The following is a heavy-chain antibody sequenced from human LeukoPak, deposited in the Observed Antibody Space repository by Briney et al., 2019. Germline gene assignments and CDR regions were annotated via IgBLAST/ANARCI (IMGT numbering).Heavy chain of an antibody. Sequence: QPGESLRLSCSVSGFTLRDYWMHWVRQAPGKGLVWVSRINTDGSSTSYADSVKGRFTISRDNAKNTLYLQMNSLRAEDTAVYYCAMGSPDESLDYWGQGTLVTVSS. D-gene: IGHD1-26*01. J-gene: IGHJ4*02. CDR1: GFTLRDYW. CDR2: INTDGSST. CDR3: AMGSPDESLDY. V-gene: IGHV3-74*01.